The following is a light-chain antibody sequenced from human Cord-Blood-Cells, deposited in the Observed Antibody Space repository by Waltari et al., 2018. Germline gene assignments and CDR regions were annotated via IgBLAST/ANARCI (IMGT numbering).Light chain of an antibody. CDR2: GAS. Sequence: EIVLTQSPGTLSLSPGARATLSCRASQSFSSSYLAWYQQKPGQAPRLLIYGASSRATGIPDRFSGSGSGTDFTLTISRLEPEDFAVYYCQQYGSSPLTFGGGTKVEIK. V-gene: IGKV3-20*01. CDR3: QQYGSSPLT. J-gene: IGKJ4*01. CDR1: QSFSSSY.